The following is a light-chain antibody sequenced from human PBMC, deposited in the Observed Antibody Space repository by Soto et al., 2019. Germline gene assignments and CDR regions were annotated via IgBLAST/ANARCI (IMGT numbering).Light chain of an antibody. V-gene: IGKV3-15*01. Sequence: EILLTQSPGTLSLSPGEGATLSCRASRSVPSNYLAWYRHKPGQAPRLLIYGASTRATGIPARFSGSGSGTEFTLTISGLQSEDFAVYYCQQYSIWRTFGQGTKVDI. CDR3: QQYSIWRT. CDR2: GAS. J-gene: IGKJ1*01. CDR1: RSVPSN.